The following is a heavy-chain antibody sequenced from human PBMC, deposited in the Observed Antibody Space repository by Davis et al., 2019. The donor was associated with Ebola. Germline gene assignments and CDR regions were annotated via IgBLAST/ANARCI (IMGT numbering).Heavy chain of an antibody. CDR3: ATTPQYSSGQNKPFDY. V-gene: IGHV3-64D*06. Sequence: GESLKISCSASGFTFSSYTMHWVRQAPGKGLEYVSAISSNGVSTYYADSVKGRFTISRDNSKNTLYLQMSSLRAEDTAVYYCATTPQYSSGQNKPFDYWGQGTLVTVSS. CDR1: GFTFSSYT. J-gene: IGHJ4*02. D-gene: IGHD6-19*01. CDR2: ISSNGVST.